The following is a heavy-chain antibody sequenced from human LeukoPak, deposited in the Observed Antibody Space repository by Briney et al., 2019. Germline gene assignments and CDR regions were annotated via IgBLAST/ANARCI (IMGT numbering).Heavy chain of an antibody. J-gene: IGHJ4*02. CDR1: GFTFSSYA. Sequence: GGSLRLSCAASGFTFSSYAMSWVRQAPGKGLEWVSTLSGSGGSTYYADSVKGRVTISRDNSKNTLYLQMNSLRAEDTAVYQCAKGSYYYDSADYFDYWGQGTLVTVSS. D-gene: IGHD3-22*01. CDR2: LSGSGGST. CDR3: AKGSYYYDSADYFDY. V-gene: IGHV3-23*01.